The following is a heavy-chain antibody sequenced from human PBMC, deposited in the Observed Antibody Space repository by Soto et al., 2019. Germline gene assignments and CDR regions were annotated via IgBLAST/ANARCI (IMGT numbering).Heavy chain of an antibody. V-gene: IGHV5-10-1*01. Sequence: GESLKISCKGSGYSFTSYWISWVRQMPGKGLEWMGRIDPSDSYTNYSPSFQGHVTISADKSISTAYLQWSSLKASDTAMYYCARPAPAAAGLIYYYGMDVWGQGTTVTVSS. CDR3: ARPAPAAAGLIYYYGMDV. D-gene: IGHD6-13*01. CDR1: GYSFTSYW. CDR2: IDPSDSYT. J-gene: IGHJ6*02.